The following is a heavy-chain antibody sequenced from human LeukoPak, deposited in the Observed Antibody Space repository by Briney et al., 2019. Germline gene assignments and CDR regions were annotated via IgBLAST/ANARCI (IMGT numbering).Heavy chain of an antibody. CDR3: AKVAGWYYFDY. J-gene: IGHJ4*02. Sequence: GGSLRLSCAASGFTFSNHGMDWVRQAPGEGLEWVSGISPSGDITYYADSVKGRFTISRDISKNTLYLQMNSLRVEDTAVYYCAKVAGWYYFDYWGQGTLVTVSS. CDR2: ISPSGDIT. CDR1: GFTFSNHG. V-gene: IGHV3-23*01. D-gene: IGHD2-8*01.